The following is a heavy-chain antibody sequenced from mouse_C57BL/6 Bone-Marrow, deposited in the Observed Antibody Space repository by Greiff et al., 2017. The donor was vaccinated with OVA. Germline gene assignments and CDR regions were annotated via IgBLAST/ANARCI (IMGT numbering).Heavy chain of an antibody. D-gene: IGHD2-2*01. CDR1: GFNIKDDY. J-gene: IGHJ4*01. V-gene: IGHV14-4*01. CDR2: IDPENGDT. Sequence: EVKVEESGAELVRPGASVKLSCTASGFNIKDDYMHWVKQRPEQGLEWIGWIDPENGDTEYASKFQGKATITADTSSNTAYLQLSSLTSEDTAVYYCTTLRLRLAMDYWGQGTSVTVSS. CDR3: TTLRLRLAMDY.